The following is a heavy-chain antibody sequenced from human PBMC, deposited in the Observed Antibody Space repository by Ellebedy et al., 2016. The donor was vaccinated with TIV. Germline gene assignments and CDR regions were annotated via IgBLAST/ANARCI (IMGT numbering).Heavy chain of an antibody. CDR2: IYHSGYT. Sequence: MPSETLSLTCTVSGYSISSGYSWVWIRQPPGKGLEWIGSIYHSGYTYYNPSLKSRVTVLVDTSKNQFSLKLSSVTAADTALYYCARDKGATAFDIWGQGTMVTVSS. V-gene: IGHV4-38-2*02. CDR1: GYSISSGYS. D-gene: IGHD1-26*01. CDR3: ARDKGATAFDI. J-gene: IGHJ3*02.